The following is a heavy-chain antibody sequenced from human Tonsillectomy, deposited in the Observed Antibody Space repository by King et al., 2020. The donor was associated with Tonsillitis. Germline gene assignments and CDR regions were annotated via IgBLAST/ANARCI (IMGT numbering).Heavy chain of an antibody. CDR1: GFTVSSNY. J-gene: IGHJ4*02. V-gene: IGHV3-66*01. D-gene: IGHD3-9*01. CDR2: IYSGGST. Sequence: VQLVESGGGLVQPGGSLRLSCAASGFTVSSNYMNWVRQAPGKGLEWVSVIYSGGSTYYGDSVKGRFNISRDSSKNTVYLQMNSLRAEDTAVYYCASVCTDWYVDYWGQGTLVTVSS. CDR3: ASVCTDWYVDY.